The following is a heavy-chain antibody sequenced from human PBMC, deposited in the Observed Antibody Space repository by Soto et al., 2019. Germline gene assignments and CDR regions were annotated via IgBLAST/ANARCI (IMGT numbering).Heavy chain of an antibody. CDR2: IDPSDSYT. CDR1: GYSFTSYW. J-gene: IGHJ6*02. V-gene: IGHV5-10-1*01. Sequence: FKGSGYSFTSYWISWVRQMPGKGLEWMGRIDPSDSYTNYSPSFQGHVTISADKSISTAYLQWSSLKASDTAMYYCARHPIVGATIYYGMDVWGQGTTVTVSS. D-gene: IGHD1-26*01. CDR3: ARHPIVGATIYYGMDV.